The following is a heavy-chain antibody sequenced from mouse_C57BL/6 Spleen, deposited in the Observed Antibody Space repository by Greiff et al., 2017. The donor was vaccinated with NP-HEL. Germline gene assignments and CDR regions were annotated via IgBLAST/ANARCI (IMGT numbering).Heavy chain of an antibody. CDR2: INPSNGGT. J-gene: IGHJ2*01. CDR1: GYTFTSYW. CDR3: ARSGPYYYGPDY. Sequence: QVQLQQPGTELVKPGASVKLSCKASGYTFTSYWMHWVKQRPGQGLEWIGNINPSNGGTNYNEKFKSKATLTVDKSSSTAYMQLSSLTSADSAVYYCARSGPYYYGPDYWGQGTTLTVSS. V-gene: IGHV1-53*01. D-gene: IGHD1-1*01.